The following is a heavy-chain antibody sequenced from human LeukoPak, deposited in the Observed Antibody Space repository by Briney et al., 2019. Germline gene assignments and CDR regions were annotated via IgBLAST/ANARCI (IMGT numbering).Heavy chain of an antibody. CDR2: INSDGSTT. V-gene: IGHV3-74*01. D-gene: IGHD5-18*01. CDR3: ARGGYGAHMG. J-gene: IGHJ4*02. CDR1: GFTFSSFW. Sequence: RSGGSLRLSCAASGFTFSSFWMHWVRQPPGKGLVWVSGINSDGSTTGYADSVKGRFTISRDNAKSTVHLQMNSLRAEDTAVYYCARGGYGAHMGWGQGTLVTVSS.